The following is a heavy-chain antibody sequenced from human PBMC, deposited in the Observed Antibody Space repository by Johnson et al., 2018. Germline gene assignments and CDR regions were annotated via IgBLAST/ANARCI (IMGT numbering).Heavy chain of an antibody. CDR3: AKDDRPTLSPAAYFQH. J-gene: IGHJ1*01. CDR1: GFTFSDYA. V-gene: IGHV3-30*04. CDR2: ISYAERNK. D-gene: IGHD2-15*01. Sequence: QVQLVESGGGLVQPGGSLKLSCAASGFTFSDYAMHWVRPAPGEGLEWVSVISYAERNKDYAESVKGRFTIPRTNSKNTPYLEMKSLRGGDTAVYYVAKDDRPTLSPAAYFQHWGQGTLVTVSS.